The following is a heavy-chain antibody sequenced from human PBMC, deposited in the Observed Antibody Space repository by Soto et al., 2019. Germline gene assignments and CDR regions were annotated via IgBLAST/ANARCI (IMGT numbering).Heavy chain of an antibody. D-gene: IGHD5-18*01. CDR1: GGSINSSSYY. Sequence: SETLSLTCTVSGGSINSSSYYWGWIRQPPGKGLGWIGSMYYSGSTYYNPSLKSRVTISVDTSKNQFSLKLSSVTAADTAVYYCAIYMVTTETLFDYWGQGTLVTVSS. CDR3: AIYMVTTETLFDY. CDR2: MYYSGST. V-gene: IGHV4-39*01. J-gene: IGHJ4*02.